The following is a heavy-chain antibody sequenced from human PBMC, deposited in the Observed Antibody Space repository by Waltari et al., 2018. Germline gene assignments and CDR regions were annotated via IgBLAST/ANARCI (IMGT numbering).Heavy chain of an antibody. V-gene: IGHV1-24*01. Sequence: QVQLVQSGAEVKKPGASVKVSCKVSGYTLTELSMHWVRRAPGKGLEWMGGFDPEDGETIYAQKFQGRVTMTEDTSTDTAYMELSSLRSEDTAVYYCATALPGSGYSSGWFDPWGQGTLVTVSS. CDR2: FDPEDGET. D-gene: IGHD3-22*01. CDR3: ATALPGSGYSSGWFDP. J-gene: IGHJ5*02. CDR1: GYTLTELS.